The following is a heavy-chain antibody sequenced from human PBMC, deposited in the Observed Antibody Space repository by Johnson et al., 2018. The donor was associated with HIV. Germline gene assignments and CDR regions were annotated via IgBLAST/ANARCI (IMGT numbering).Heavy chain of an antibody. CDR2: ISYDGSDK. D-gene: IGHD7-27*01. CDR3: ARSNWAHFDAFDI. CDR1: GLTFSSYA. J-gene: IGHJ3*02. Sequence: QVQLVESGGGVVQPGRSLRLSCVASGLTFSSYAMHWVRQAPGKGLVWVAVISYDGSDKYYADSVKGRFTISRDNSKNTLNLLMNSLRAEDTAVYYCARSNWAHFDAFDIWGQGTMVTVSS. V-gene: IGHV3-30-3*01.